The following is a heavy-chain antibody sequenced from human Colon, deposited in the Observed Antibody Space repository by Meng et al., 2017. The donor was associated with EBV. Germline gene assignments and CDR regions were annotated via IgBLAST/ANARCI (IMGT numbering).Heavy chain of an antibody. CDR3: ARVSSGWDYFDY. Sequence: VRREEPGPGLVQPPPTPSLTCTVSGGSVSSGGYYWTWIRQHPGKGLEWFGHIYYSGSTFYNPSLKRRVIISIDTSKNQFSLNLRSVTAADTAVYYCARVSSGWDYFDYWGQGTLVTVSS. D-gene: IGHD6-19*01. CDR1: GGSVSSGGYY. CDR2: IYYSGST. V-gene: IGHV4-31*03. J-gene: IGHJ4*02.